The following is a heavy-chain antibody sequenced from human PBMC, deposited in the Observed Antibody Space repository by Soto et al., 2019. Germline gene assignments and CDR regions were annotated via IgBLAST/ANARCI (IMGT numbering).Heavy chain of an antibody. Sequence: GGSLRLSCAASGFTFSNAWMNWVRQAPGKGPEWVGRIKSKTDGGTTDYAAPVKGRFTISRDDSKNTLYLQMNSLKTEDTAVNYCTTDGGVLAAAGTDTYYYYYGMDVWGQGTTVTVSS. D-gene: IGHD6-13*01. J-gene: IGHJ6*02. CDR1: GFTFSNAW. V-gene: IGHV3-15*07. CDR2: IKSKTDGGTT. CDR3: TTDGGVLAAAGTDTYYYYYGMDV.